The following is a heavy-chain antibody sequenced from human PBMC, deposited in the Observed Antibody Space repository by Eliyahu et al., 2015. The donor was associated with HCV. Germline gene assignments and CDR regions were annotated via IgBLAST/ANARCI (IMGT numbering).Heavy chain of an antibody. D-gene: IGHD6-6*01. CDR1: GGSISGSSYY. Sequence: QLQLQESGPGLVKPSETLSLTCKVXGGSISGSSYYWGWIRQPPGKGLEWIGSIYYSGSTYYNPSLRSRVTISVDTSKNQFSLKLSSVTAADTAIYYCARRVSSSYWYFDLWGRGTLVTVSS. CDR2: IYYSGST. V-gene: IGHV4-39*01. J-gene: IGHJ2*01. CDR3: ARRVSSSYWYFDL.